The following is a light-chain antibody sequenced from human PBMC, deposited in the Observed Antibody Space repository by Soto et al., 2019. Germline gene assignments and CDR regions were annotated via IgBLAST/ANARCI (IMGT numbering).Light chain of an antibody. CDR1: SSDVGSYNL. Sequence: QSALTQPASVSGSPGQSITISCTGTSSDVGSYNLVSWYQQHPGKAPKLMIYEVTKRPSGVSDRFSGSKSGNTASLTISGLQAEDEADYYCCSYASSSTYVFGPGTKVTV. CDR3: CSYASSSTYV. J-gene: IGLJ1*01. CDR2: EVT. V-gene: IGLV2-23*02.